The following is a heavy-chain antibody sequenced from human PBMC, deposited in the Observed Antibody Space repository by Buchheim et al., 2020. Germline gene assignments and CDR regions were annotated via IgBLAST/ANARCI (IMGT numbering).Heavy chain of an antibody. CDR3: AKGSSYYDSSGYETFDY. D-gene: IGHD3-22*01. CDR2: ISGSGGST. Sequence: EVQLLESGGGLVQPGGSLRLSCAASGFTFPSYAMSWVRQAPGKGLEWVSAISGSGGSTYYADSVTGRFTISRDNSKNTLYLQMNSLRPDHTAVYYCAKGSSYYDSSGYETFDYWGQGTL. CDR1: GFTFPSYA. J-gene: IGHJ4*02. V-gene: IGHV3-23*01.